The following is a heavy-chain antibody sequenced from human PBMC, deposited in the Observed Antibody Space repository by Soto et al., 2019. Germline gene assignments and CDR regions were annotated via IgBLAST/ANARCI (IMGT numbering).Heavy chain of an antibody. Sequence: SETLSLTCTVSGGSISSSSYYWGWIRQPPGKALEWIGSIYYSGSTYYNPSLKSRVTISVDTSKNQFSLKLSSVTAADTAVYSCARQMRKSGRYYHTSAFDISGQVTMVT. CDR1: GGSISSSSYY. CDR3: ARQMRKSGRYYHTSAFDI. V-gene: IGHV4-39*01. D-gene: IGHD1-26*01. J-gene: IGHJ3*02. CDR2: IYYSGST.